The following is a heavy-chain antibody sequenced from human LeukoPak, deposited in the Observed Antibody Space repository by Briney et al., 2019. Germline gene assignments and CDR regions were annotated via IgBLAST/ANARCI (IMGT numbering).Heavy chain of an antibody. J-gene: IGHJ3*02. Sequence: GGTLRLSCAASGFTFSSYGMRWVRQAPGKGLEWVSAISGSGGSTYYADSVKGRFTISRDNSKNTLYLQMHSLRAEDTAVYYCAKSNGYGLIDIGGQGTMVTVSS. CDR3: AKSNGYGLIDI. CDR1: GFTFSSYG. D-gene: IGHD3-22*01. V-gene: IGHV3-23*01. CDR2: ISGSGGST.